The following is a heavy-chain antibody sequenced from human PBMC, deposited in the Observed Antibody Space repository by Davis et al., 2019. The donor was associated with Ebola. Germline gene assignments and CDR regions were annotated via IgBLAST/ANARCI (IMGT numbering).Heavy chain of an antibody. J-gene: IGHJ6*02. V-gene: IGHV5-51*01. CDR3: ARQLSYYYYGMDV. D-gene: IGHD4/OR15-4a*01. Sequence: GESLRISCKGSGYSFTSYWIGWVRQMPGKGLEWMGIIYPGDSDTRYSPSFQGQVTISADKSISTAYLQWSSLKASDTAMYYCARQLSYYYYGMDVWGQGTTVTVSS. CDR1: GYSFTSYW. CDR2: IYPGDSDT.